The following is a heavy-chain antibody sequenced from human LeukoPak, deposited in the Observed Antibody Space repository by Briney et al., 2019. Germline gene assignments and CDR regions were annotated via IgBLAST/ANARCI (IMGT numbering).Heavy chain of an antibody. V-gene: IGHV3-21*01. CDR3: ARGGSGATRDDTFDI. D-gene: IGHD5-24*01. CDR2: IGSSGSPI. Sequence: GGSLRLSCADSGFTFSRYSMNWVRQAPGKGLEWVSSIGSSGSPIFYADSVKGRFTISRDNAKNSLYLQMNSLRAEDTALYYCARGGSGATRDDTFDIWGQGTMVTVSS. J-gene: IGHJ3*02. CDR1: GFTFSRYS.